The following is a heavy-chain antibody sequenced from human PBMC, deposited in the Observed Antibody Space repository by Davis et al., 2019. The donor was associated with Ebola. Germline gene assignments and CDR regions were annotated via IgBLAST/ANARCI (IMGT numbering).Heavy chain of an antibody. CDR2: IYHSGST. CDR3: ARDRVVVVPAAVNWFDP. CDR1: GYSISSGYY. J-gene: IGHJ5*02. D-gene: IGHD2-2*01. V-gene: IGHV4-38-2*02. Sequence: PSETLSLTCTVSGYSISSGYYWGWIRQPPGKGLEWIGSIYHSGSTYYNPSLKSRVTISVDTSKNQFSLKLSSVTAADTAVYYCARDRVVVVPAAVNWFDPWGQGTLVTVSS.